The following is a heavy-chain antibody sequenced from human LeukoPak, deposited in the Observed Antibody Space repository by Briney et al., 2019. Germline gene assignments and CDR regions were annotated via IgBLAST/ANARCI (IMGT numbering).Heavy chain of an antibody. V-gene: IGHV5-51*01. CDR3: ARDSPYSSGWRDAFDV. CDR1: GYSFTTYW. Sequence: GESLKISCKGSGYSFTTYWIGWVRHMPGKGLEWMGITYPGDSDTRYSPSFQGQVTISADKSISTAYLQWSGLKASDTAMYYCARDSPYSSGWRDAFDVWGQGTMVTVSS. J-gene: IGHJ3*01. D-gene: IGHD6-19*01. CDR2: TYPGDSDT.